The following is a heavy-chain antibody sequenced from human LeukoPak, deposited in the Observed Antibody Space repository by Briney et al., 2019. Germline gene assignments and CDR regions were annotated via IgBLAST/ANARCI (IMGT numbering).Heavy chain of an antibody. D-gene: IGHD1-1*01. J-gene: IGHJ4*02. V-gene: IGHV1-69*01. Sequence: ASVKVSCTASGGTFSSYAISWVRQAPGQGLEWMGGITPIFGTANYAQKFQGRVTITADESTSTAYMELSSLRSEDTAVNYCASTTGTMYYFDYWGQGTLVTVSS. CDR3: ASTTGTMYYFDY. CDR1: GGTFSSYA. CDR2: ITPIFGTA.